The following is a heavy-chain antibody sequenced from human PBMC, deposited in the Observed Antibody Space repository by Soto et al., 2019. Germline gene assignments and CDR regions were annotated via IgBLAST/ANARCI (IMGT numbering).Heavy chain of an antibody. CDR1: GGSIRSYY. CDR2: VYNSGST. D-gene: IGHD6-19*01. J-gene: IGHJ3*02. V-gene: IGHV4-59*01. CDR3: ARESGGRHGPLAI. Sequence: SETRCLTCTGFGGSIRSYYWSWVRRPPGKGLEWIGYVYNSGSTTYSPSFKSRVTISADTSRNQFSLKLTSVTAADTAVYYCARESGGRHGPLAIWAQRTTVTVSS.